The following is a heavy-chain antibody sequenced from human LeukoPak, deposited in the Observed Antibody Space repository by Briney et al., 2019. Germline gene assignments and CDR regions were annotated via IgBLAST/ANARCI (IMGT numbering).Heavy chain of an antibody. D-gene: IGHD2-2*01. CDR3: AREAIYMGRSSTSCYADY. V-gene: IGHV3-9*01. Sequence: GGSLRLSCAASGFTFDDYAMHWVRQAPGKGLEWVSGISWNSGSIGYADSVKGRFTISRDNAKNSLYLQMNSLRAEDTAVYYCAREAIYMGRSSTSCYADYWGQGTLVTVSS. CDR2: ISWNSGSI. CDR1: GFTFDDYA. J-gene: IGHJ4*02.